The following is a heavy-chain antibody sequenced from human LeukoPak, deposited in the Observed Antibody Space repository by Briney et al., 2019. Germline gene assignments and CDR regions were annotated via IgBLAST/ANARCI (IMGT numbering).Heavy chain of an antibody. CDR1: GFTFSSYS. J-gene: IGHJ4*02. D-gene: IGHD4-11*01. CDR2: ISSSSSYI. Sequence: GGSLRLSCAASGFTFSSYSVNWVRQAPGKGLEWVSSISSSSSYIYYADSVKGRFTISRDNAKNSLSLQMNSLRAEDTAVYYCARDRDDYPYYWGQGTLVTVSS. V-gene: IGHV3-21*01. CDR3: ARDRDDYPYY.